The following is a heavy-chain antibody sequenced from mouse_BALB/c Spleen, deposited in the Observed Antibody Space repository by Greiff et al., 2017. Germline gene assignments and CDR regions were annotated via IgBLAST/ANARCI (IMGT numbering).Heavy chain of an antibody. CDR2: ISSGGGST. CDR3: ARHQGDDYETWFAY. V-gene: IGHV5-12-1*01. CDR1: GFAFSSYD. J-gene: IGHJ3*01. Sequence: EVQGVESGGGLVKPGGSLKLSCAASGFAFSSYDMSWVRQTPEKRLEWVAYISSGGGSTYYPDTVKGRFTISRDNAKNTLYLQMSSLKSEDTAMYYCARHQGDDYETWFAYWGQGTLVTVSA. D-gene: IGHD2-4*01.